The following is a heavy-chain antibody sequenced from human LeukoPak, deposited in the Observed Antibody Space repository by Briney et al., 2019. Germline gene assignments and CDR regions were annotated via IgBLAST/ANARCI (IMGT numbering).Heavy chain of an antibody. CDR1: GYTFTSYD. CDR3: ARGPPNWGFDY. Sequence: ASVKVSCKASGYTFTSYDINWVRPATGQGLEWMGWMSPNSGNTGYAQKFQGRVTMTRNTSISTAYMQLSSLRSEDTAVYYCARGPPNWGFDYWGQGTLVTVSS. V-gene: IGHV1-8*01. CDR2: MSPNSGNT. D-gene: IGHD7-27*01. J-gene: IGHJ4*02.